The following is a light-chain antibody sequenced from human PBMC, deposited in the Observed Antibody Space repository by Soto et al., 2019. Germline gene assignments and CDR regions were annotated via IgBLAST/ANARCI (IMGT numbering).Light chain of an antibody. CDR1: SSDVGAYNY. Sequence: QSALTQPASVSGSPGQSTTLSCTGTSSDVGAYNYVSWYQQHPGKAPKLMIYAVSNRPSGVSNRFSGSKSGNTASLTISGLQAEDEADYYCSSYTRSSAPYVFGTGTKVTVL. CDR3: SSYTRSSAPYV. CDR2: AVS. V-gene: IGLV2-14*01. J-gene: IGLJ1*01.